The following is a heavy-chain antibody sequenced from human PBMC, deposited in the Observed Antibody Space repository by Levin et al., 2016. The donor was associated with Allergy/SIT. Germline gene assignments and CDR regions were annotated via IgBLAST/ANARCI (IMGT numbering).Heavy chain of an antibody. V-gene: IGHV3-23*01. J-gene: IGHJ5*02. CDR3: AKGGGSGYGKTWFDP. CDR2: ISGSGGST. D-gene: IGHD3-22*01. Sequence: WIRQPPGKGLEWVSAISGSGGSTYYADSVKGRFTIFRDNSKNTLYLQMNSLRAEDTAVYYCAKGGGSGYGKTWFDPWGQGTLVTVSS.